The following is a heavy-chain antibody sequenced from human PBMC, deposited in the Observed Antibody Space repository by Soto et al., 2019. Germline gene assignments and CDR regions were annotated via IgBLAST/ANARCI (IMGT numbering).Heavy chain of an antibody. CDR2: IYYSGST. V-gene: IGHV4-59*01. Sequence: SETLSLTCTFSGGSISSYYWSLIRQPPGKGLEWIGYIYYSGSTNYNPSLKSRVTISVDTSKNQFSLKLSSVTAADTAVYYCARETGESYFFDYWGQGTPVTVSS. D-gene: IGHD3-10*01. CDR1: GGSISSYY. J-gene: IGHJ4*02. CDR3: ARETGESYFFDY.